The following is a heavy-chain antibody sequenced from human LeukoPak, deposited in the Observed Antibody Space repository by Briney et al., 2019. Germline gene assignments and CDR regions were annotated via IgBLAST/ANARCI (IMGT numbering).Heavy chain of an antibody. CDR1: GYSFTSYW. CDR3: ARHSCSSTSCYKYYYYYMDV. CDR2: IYPGDSDT. Sequence: GESLKISCKGSGYSFTSYWIGWVRQMPGKGLEWMGIIYPGDSDTRYSPSFQGQVTISAYKSISTAYLQWSSLKASDTAMYYCARHSCSSTSCYKYYYYYMDVWGKGTTVTVSS. D-gene: IGHD2-2*02. V-gene: IGHV5-51*01. J-gene: IGHJ6*03.